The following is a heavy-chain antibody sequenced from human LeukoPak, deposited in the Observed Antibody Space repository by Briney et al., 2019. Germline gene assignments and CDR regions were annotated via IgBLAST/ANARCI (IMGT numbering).Heavy chain of an antibody. Sequence: PGGSLRLSCVVSGFTFSDYDMHWVRQVTGKGLEWVSAIGTGGVPYYSDSVKGRFTISRENAKSSLYLQMDSLRAGDSAYYFCARGGFCSRSNCETASYYFDNWGQGTLVTVSS. CDR2: IGTGGVP. CDR3: ARGGFCSRSNCETASYYFDN. CDR1: GFTFSDYD. D-gene: IGHD2-15*01. V-gene: IGHV3-13*05. J-gene: IGHJ4*02.